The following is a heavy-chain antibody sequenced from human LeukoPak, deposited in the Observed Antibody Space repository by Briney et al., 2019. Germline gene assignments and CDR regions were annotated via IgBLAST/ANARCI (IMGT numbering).Heavy chain of an antibody. J-gene: IGHJ4*02. Sequence: QSGGSLRLSCAASGFTFSSYAMHWVRQAPGKGLEWVAVISYDGSNKYYADSVKGRFTISRDNSKNTLYLQMNSLRAEDTAVYYCARDKGEYSSSWYVKDYWGQGTLVTVSS. V-gene: IGHV3-30*04. CDR1: GFTFSSYA. CDR3: ARDKGEYSSSWYVKDY. D-gene: IGHD6-13*01. CDR2: ISYDGSNK.